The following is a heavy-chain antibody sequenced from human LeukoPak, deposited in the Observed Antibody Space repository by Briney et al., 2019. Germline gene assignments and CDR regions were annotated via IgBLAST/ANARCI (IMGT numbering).Heavy chain of an antibody. CDR1: GFTFSSYA. Sequence: GGSLRLSCAASGFTFSSYAMSWVRQAPGKGLEWVSAISGSGGSTYYADSVKGRFTISRDNSKNTLYLQMNSLRPDDTAVYYCARGGGYTRYFDYWGQGTLVTVSS. V-gene: IGHV3-23*01. J-gene: IGHJ4*02. CDR3: ARGGGYTRYFDY. D-gene: IGHD5-24*01. CDR2: ISGSGGST.